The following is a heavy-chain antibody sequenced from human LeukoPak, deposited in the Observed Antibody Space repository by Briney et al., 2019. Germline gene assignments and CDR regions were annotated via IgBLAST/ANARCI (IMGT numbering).Heavy chain of an antibody. CDR1: GFSFSSYT. V-gene: IGHV3-21*01. CDR3: ARVKRIQLWFSPYYMDV. J-gene: IGHJ6*03. D-gene: IGHD5-18*01. Sequence: GGSLRLSCAASGFSFSSYTMNWVRQAPGQGLEWVSSITSSSSYIYYADSVKGRFTISRDNAKNSLYLQMNSLRAEDTAVYYCARVKRIQLWFSPYYMDVWGKGTTVTISS. CDR2: ITSSSSYI.